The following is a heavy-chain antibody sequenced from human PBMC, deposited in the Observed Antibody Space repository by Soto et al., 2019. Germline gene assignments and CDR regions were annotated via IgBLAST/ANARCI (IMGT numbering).Heavy chain of an antibody. J-gene: IGHJ4*02. CDR1: GGSITSYY. Sequence: QVQLQESGPGLVKPLETLSLTCTVPGGSITSYYWSWVRQPPGKGLEWIGYIYYNGNINYNPSLKSRLTISLDTSKIQFSLRLSSVTAADTAVYYCATGRVYFGSEYWGQGTLVTVSS. V-gene: IGHV4-59*01. CDR3: ATGRVYFGSEY. D-gene: IGHD3-10*01. CDR2: IYYNGNI.